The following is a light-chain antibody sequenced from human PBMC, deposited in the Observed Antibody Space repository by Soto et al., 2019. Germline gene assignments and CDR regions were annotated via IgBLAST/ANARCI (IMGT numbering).Light chain of an antibody. CDR3: MQALQAPLT. CDR1: QSLLHINGYNY. J-gene: IGKJ1*01. V-gene: IGKV2-28*01. CDR2: LGS. Sequence: DIVMTQSQLSLPVTPGEPASISCRSSQSLLHINGYNYLDWYLQKPGQSPQLLIYLGSSRASGVPDRFSGSGSGTDFTLTISRVEAEDVGFYYCMQALQAPLTFGQGTKVDIK.